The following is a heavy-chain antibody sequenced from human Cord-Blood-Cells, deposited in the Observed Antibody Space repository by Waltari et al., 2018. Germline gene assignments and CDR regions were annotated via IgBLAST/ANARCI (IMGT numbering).Heavy chain of an antibody. J-gene: IGHJ4*02. V-gene: IGHV1-69*01. CDR2: IIPILGTA. CDR3: ARDNGWAFDY. Sequence: QVQLVQSGAEVKKPGPSVKVSCKASGGTFSSYAISWVGQAAGQGLEWKGGIIPILGTANGAQTFQGRGTITADESTSTAYMELSSLRSEDTAVYYCARDNGWAFDYWGQGTLVTVSS. CDR1: GGTFSSYA. D-gene: IGHD3-16*01.